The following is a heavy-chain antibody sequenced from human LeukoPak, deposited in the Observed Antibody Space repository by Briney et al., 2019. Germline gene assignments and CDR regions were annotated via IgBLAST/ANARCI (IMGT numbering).Heavy chain of an antibody. CDR2: INSAGST. Sequence: GGSLRLSCAASGFTVSSNYMSWVRQAPGKGLEWVSAINSAGSTYYGDSVRGRFTISRDNSKNVLHLQMNSLRAEDTALYYCAKDQNTVATAPFDYWGLGTLVTVSS. CDR3: AKDQNTVATAPFDY. V-gene: IGHV3-53*01. D-gene: IGHD4-17*01. CDR1: GFTVSSNY. J-gene: IGHJ4*02.